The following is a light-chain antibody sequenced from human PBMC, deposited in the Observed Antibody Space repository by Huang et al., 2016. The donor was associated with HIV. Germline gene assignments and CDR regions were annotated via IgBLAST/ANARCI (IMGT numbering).Light chain of an antibody. CDR3: QQYCTCPRT. CDR1: QSVSDN. J-gene: IGKJ1*01. CDR2: GSS. V-gene: IGKV3-15*01. Sequence: EVLMTQSPVTLSESSGVRVPISCWASQSVSDNLAWFQQMPGQATRLLVHGSSTRATGFPARFSGSGSGTGFTLTITSLQSEDYAVYYCQQYCTCPRTFGQGTRVE.